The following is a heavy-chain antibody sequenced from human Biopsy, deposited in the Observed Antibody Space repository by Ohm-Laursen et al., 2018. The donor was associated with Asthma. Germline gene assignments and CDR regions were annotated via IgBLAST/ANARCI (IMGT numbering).Heavy chain of an antibody. V-gene: IGHV1-69*13. D-gene: IGHD5-12*01. CDR3: ARGYSGSDRIVYYYSGLEV. CDR1: GDSLSNYA. J-gene: IGHJ6*02. Sequence: GDSVKVSSKASGDSLSNYAISWVRQAPGQGLEWMGGLITVLGTREHAQMFECRVEITADESPSTAYMELSSLSSEDTVVYCCARGYSGSDRIVYYYSGLEVWGQGTTVTVSS. CDR2: LITVLGTR.